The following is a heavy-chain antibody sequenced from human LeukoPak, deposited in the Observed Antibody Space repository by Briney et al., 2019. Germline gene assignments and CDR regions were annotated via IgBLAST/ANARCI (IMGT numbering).Heavy chain of an antibody. CDR2: ITRTGGDS. CDR3: GKDKTTCNWWEVIES. J-gene: IGHJ4*02. CDR1: GFTFSSYA. D-gene: IGHD2-8*02. V-gene: IGHV3-23*01. Sequence: GGSLRLSCVASGFTFSSYAMSWVRQAPGKGLEWVSLITRTGGDSYYADSVKGRFAISRDNSKNTLYLEMNNLRAEDTALYYCGKDKTTCNWWEVIESWGQGALVTVSS.